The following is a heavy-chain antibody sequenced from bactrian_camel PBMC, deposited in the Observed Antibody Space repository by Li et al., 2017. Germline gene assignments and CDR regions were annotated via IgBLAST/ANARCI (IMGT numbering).Heavy chain of an antibody. D-gene: IGHD2*01. CDR1: GYTQRSGC. Sequence: VESGGGSVQAGGSLTLSCAARGYTQRSGCLAWFRQVPGQEREMVAQIQDDGMKHYGGTAKGRFTISKDVAKDTLDLRMASLSPEDSGMYYCAVDGPVAFCSDYPSDFGGWGKGTQVTVS. CDR3: AVDGPVAFCSDYPSDFGG. CDR2: IQDDGMK. J-gene: IGHJ6*01. V-gene: IGHV3S67*01.